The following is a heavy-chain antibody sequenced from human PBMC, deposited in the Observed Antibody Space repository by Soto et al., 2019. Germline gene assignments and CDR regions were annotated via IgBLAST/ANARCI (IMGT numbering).Heavy chain of an antibody. CDR1: GGSISSTNW. D-gene: IGHD3-3*01. V-gene: IGHV4-4*02. Sequence: QVQLQESGPGLVKPSGTLSLTCAVSGGSISSTNWWSWVRQPPGKGLAWIGEIYHSGRTNFNPSPQSRVNLSVDKARNHFPSKLNSATAAGTPVYSCARVRRFFEVVSRHLSNPWGQRTLVIVSP. CDR3: ARVRRFFEVVSRHLSNP. J-gene: IGHJ5*02. CDR2: IYHSGRT.